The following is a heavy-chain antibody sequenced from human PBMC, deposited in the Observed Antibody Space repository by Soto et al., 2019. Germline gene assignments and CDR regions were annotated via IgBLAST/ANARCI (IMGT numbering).Heavy chain of an antibody. CDR2: ISGSGGST. V-gene: IGHV3-23*01. CDR3: AKFKGRTGTTSYFDY. D-gene: IGHD1-1*01. J-gene: IGHJ4*02. CDR1: GFTFSIYA. Sequence: GGSLRLSCAASGFTFSIYAMSWVRHAPGKGLEWVSAISGSGGSTYYADSVKDRFTISRDNSKNTLYLQMNSLRAEDTAVYYCAKFKGRTGTTSYFDYWGQGTLVTVSS.